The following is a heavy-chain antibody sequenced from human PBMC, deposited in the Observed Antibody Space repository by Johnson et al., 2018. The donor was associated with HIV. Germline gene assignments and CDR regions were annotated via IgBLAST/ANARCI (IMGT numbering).Heavy chain of an antibody. Sequence: QMLLVESGGGLVQPGRSLRLSCAASGFTFSSYAMHWVRQAPGKGLEWVAVISYDGSNKYYADSVKGRFTIYRDNSKNTLYLQMNSLRAEDTAVYYCATISVIPSRVNDAFDIWGQGRMVTVSS. V-gene: IGHV3-30-3*01. CDR3: ATISVIPSRVNDAFDI. D-gene: IGHD3-16*02. CDR1: GFTFSSYA. CDR2: ISYDGSNK. J-gene: IGHJ3*02.